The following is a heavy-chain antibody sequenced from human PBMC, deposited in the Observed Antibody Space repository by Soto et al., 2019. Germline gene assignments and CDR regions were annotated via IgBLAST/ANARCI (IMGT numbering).Heavy chain of an antibody. CDR3: VRAAGYSGNDYVYYYGMDV. J-gene: IGHJ6*02. V-gene: IGHV3-33*01. D-gene: IGHD5-12*01. CDR1: VFTFRNYG. CDR2: VWYDGGNK. Sequence: QVQLVESGGGVVQPGRSLRLSCAASVFTFRNYGMHWVRQAPAKGLEWVALVWYDGGNKNYVDSVKGRFTISRDSSKNTLYLQMNSLRDEDTAVYYCVRAAGYSGNDYVYYYGMDVWGQGTTVTVSS.